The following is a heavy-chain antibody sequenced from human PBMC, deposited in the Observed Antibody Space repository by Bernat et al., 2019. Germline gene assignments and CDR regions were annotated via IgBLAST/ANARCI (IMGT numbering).Heavy chain of an antibody. Sequence: QVQLVESGGGVVQPGGSLRLSCAASGFTFSSYGMHWVRQAPGKGLEWVAFIRYDGSKKYYADSVKGRFTISRDNSKNTLYLQMNSLRAEDTAVYYCAKDHGMATTDPGYWGQGTLVTVSS. CDR2: IRYDGSKK. CDR3: AKDHGMATTDPGY. V-gene: IGHV3-30*02. D-gene: IGHD5-24*01. CDR1: GFTFSSYG. J-gene: IGHJ4*02.